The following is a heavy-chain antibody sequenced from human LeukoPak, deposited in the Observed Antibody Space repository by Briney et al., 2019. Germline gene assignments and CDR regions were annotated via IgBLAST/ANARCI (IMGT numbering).Heavy chain of an antibody. CDR3: TRDPVPAGYYYYGMDV. Sequence: GGSLRLSCTASGFTFGDYAISWVRQAPGKGLEWVGFIRSKAYGGTTEYAASVKGRFTISRDDSKSIAYLQMNSLKTEDTAVYYCTRDPVPAGYYYYGMDVWGQGTTVTVSS. CDR2: IRSKAYGGTT. D-gene: IGHD6-13*01. V-gene: IGHV3-49*04. J-gene: IGHJ6*02. CDR1: GFTFGDYA.